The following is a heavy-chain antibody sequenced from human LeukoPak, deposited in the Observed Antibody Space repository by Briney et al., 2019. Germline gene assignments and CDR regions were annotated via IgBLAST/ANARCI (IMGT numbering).Heavy chain of an antibody. CDR3: ARVFFLGSPAAIDY. V-gene: IGHV3-53*01. J-gene: IGHJ4*02. D-gene: IGHD2-2*01. CDR1: GFTFSSYW. Sequence: GGSLRLSCAATGFTFSSYWMSWVRQAPGKGLEWVAIIYSDSSTYYADSVKGRFTIFRDKSKNTVYLQMNSLRADDTAVYYCARVFFLGSPAAIDYWGQGTLVTVSS. CDR2: IYSDSST.